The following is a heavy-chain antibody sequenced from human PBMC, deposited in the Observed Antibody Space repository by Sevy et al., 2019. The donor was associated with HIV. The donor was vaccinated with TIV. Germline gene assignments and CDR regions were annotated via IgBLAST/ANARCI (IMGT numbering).Heavy chain of an antibody. V-gene: IGHV3-23*01. CDR2: IDSGGLT. D-gene: IGHD5-18*01. J-gene: IGHJ4*02. CDR1: GFSFSNKA. Sequence: GGSLRLSCGASGFSFSNKAMNWVRQAPGKGPEWVSGIDSGGLTYYADSVKGRFTISRDNSMEMLFLQMNSLRPDDTAVYYCATGDTAMITDLDYWGQGTLVTVSS. CDR3: ATGDTAMITDLDY.